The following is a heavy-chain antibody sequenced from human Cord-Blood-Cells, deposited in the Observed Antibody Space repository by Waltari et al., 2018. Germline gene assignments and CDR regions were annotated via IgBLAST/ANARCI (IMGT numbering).Heavy chain of an antibody. V-gene: IGHV3-21*01. Sequence: EVQLVESGGGLVTPGGSLRVPCAASGCTFSSYSMAWVRQVPGKGLAWVSSISSSSSYINYADSVKGRFTISRDNAKNSLYLQMNSLRAEDTAVYYCARARTFNWFDPWGQGTLVTVSS. CDR2: ISSSSSYI. CDR3: ARARTFNWFDP. CDR1: GCTFSSYS. J-gene: IGHJ5*02.